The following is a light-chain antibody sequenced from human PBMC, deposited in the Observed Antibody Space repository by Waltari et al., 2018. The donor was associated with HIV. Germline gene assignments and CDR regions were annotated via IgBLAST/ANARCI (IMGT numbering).Light chain of an antibody. J-gene: IGLJ2*01. CDR1: SSAVGGYKY. V-gene: IGLV2-14*01. CDR2: EVS. CDR3: SSYTSSNTLR. Sequence: QSALTQPASVSGSPGQSITISCTGTSSAVGGYKYVSWYQQHPGKAPRLRIYEVSNRPSGVSNRFSGSKSGDTASLTISGLQAEDEAAYYCSSYTSSNTLRFGGGTKLTVL.